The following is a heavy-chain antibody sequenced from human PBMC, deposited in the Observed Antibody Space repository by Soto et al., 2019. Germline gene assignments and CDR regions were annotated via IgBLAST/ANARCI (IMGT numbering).Heavy chain of an antibody. J-gene: IGHJ4*02. CDR2: IYWDDDK. CDR1: GFSLSASGVG. V-gene: IGHV2-5*02. CDR3: ADLMAATWGFAK. D-gene: IGHD6-25*01. Sequence: QITLKESGPTLVKPTQTLTLTCTFSGFSLSASGVGVVWIRQPPGKALEWLGIIYWDDDKRYSPSPSSSRIITKDSSKNQGALTMTSMDPLDTATYHCADLMAATWGFAKWGQGALVTVSS.